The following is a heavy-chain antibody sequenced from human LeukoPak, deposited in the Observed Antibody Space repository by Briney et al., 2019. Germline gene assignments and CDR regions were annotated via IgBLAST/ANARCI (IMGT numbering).Heavy chain of an antibody. CDR1: DYTFTSYG. D-gene: IGHD4-11*01. V-gene: IGHV1-18*01. Sequence: ASVKVSCKASDYTFTSYGIHWVRQAPGQGLEWMGWISADNGNTNYAQKLQGRVTMTTDASTSTAYMELRSLRSDDTAMYYCAKAIYSKYDAFDIWGQRTMVTVSS. J-gene: IGHJ3*02. CDR3: AKAIYSKYDAFDI. CDR2: ISADNGNT.